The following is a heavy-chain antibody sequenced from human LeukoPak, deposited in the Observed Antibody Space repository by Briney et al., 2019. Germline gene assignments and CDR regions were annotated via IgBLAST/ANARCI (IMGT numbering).Heavy chain of an antibody. V-gene: IGHV3-11*04. CDR2: LSPNADII. D-gene: IGHD3-9*01. J-gene: IGHJ4*02. CDR1: GFTLSDRY. Sequence: GGPLRLSRVAGGFTLSDRYMSWIRPAPGKRVEWVAYLSPNADIIHYADSVKGRFTISRDNAKNALYLQMNSLRAEDTAVYYCARLEDYDILTGFDYWGQGTLVTVSS. CDR3: ARLEDYDILTGFDY.